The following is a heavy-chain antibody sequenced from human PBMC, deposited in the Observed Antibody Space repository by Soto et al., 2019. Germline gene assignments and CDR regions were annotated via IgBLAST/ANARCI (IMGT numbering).Heavy chain of an antibody. CDR2: ISYDGSNK. J-gene: IGHJ6*02. Sequence: GESLKISCAASGFTFSSYAMHWVRQAPGKGLEWVAVISYDGSNKYYADSVKGRFTISRDNSKNTLYRQMNSLRDEDTAVYYCARDKPPLSGGATRYYYYYGMDVWGQGTTVTVSS. V-gene: IGHV3-30-3*01. CDR1: GFTFSSYA. D-gene: IGHD1-26*01. CDR3: ARDKPPLSGGATRYYYYYGMDV.